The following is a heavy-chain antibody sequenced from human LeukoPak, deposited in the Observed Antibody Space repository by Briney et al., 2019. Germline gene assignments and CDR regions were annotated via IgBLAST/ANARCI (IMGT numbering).Heavy chain of an antibody. CDR2: IIPIFGTA. CDR3: ASRIEDIVVVPAAKNYYYMDV. D-gene: IGHD2-2*01. CDR1: GGTFSSYA. J-gene: IGHJ6*03. V-gene: IGHV1-69*13. Sequence: SVKVSCKASGGTFSSYAISWVRQAPGQGLEWMGGIIPIFGTANYAQKFQGRVTITADESTSTAYMELSSLRSEDTAVYYCASRIEDIVVVPAAKNYYYMDVWGKGTTVTVSS.